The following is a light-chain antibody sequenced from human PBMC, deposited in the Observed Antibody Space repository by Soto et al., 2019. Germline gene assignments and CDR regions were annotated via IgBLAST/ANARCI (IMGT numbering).Light chain of an antibody. J-gene: IGKJ1*01. CDR2: KVS. CDR1: QSLVYSDGNTY. V-gene: IGKV2-30*01. CDR3: MQGTRWPPWT. Sequence: DVVMTQSPLSLPVTLGQPASISCRSSQSLVYSDGNTYLNWFQERPGQSPRRLIYKVSNRDSGGADTFSGSGLGTDFTLKISRVEAEDVGVYYCMQGTRWPPWTFGQGTKVEIK.